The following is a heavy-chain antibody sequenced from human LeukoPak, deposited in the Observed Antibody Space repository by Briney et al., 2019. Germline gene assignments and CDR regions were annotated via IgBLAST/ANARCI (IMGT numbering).Heavy chain of an antibody. D-gene: IGHD2-15*01. J-gene: IGHJ5*02. Sequence: GASVTVSYLGSVYRLTSYGITWVRQPPAQGLEWMGWSSAYNGYTNSAQKVQGRVTLTTDTSTSTAYMEPRSLRSYGTAVYYCAREGYCSGGICYSTMNWFDPWGQGTLVTVSS. CDR1: VYRLTSYG. CDR2: SSAYNGYT. CDR3: AREGYCSGGICYSTMNWFDP. V-gene: IGHV1-18*01.